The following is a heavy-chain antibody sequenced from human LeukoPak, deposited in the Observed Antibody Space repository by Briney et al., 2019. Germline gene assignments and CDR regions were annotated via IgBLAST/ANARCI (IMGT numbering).Heavy chain of an antibody. CDR2: IYHSGST. D-gene: IGHD6-13*01. CDR3: ARGRSGGRSSWYYFDY. CDR1: GGSISSGGYY. Sequence: PSETLSLTCTVSGGSISSGGYYWSWIRQPPGKGLEWIGYIYHSGSTYYNPSLKSRVTMSVDTSKNQFSLKLSSVTAADTAVYYCARGRSGGRSSWYYFDYWGQGTLVTVSS. V-gene: IGHV4-30-2*01. J-gene: IGHJ4*02.